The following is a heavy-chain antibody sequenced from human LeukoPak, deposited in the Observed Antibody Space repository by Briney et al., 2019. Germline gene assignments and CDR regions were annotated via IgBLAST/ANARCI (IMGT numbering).Heavy chain of an antibody. CDR2: INHSGST. V-gene: IGHV4-34*01. CDR3: ARGGGPFLSF. D-gene: IGHD3-10*01. Sequence: SETLSLTCAVYGGSFSGYYWSWIRQPPGKGLEWIGEINHSGSTNYNPSLKSRVTISVDTSKNQFSLKLSSVTAADTAVYYCARGGGPFLSFWGQGTLVTVSS. J-gene: IGHJ4*02. CDR1: GGSFSGYY.